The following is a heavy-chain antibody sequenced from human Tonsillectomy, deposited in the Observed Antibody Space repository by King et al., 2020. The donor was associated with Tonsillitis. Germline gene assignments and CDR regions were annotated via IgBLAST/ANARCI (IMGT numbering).Heavy chain of an antibody. CDR2: ISAYNGYT. CDR1: GYTFTSYG. J-gene: IGHJ3*02. Sequence: VQLVESGAEVKKPGASVKVSCTASGYTFTSYGISWVRQAPGQGLEWMGWISAYNGYTNYAQNLQGRVTMTTDTSTSTAHMELRSLRTDDTAVYYCARRMPDALDIWGQGTMVTVSS. D-gene: IGHD2-15*01. CDR3: ARRMPDALDI. V-gene: IGHV1-18*04.